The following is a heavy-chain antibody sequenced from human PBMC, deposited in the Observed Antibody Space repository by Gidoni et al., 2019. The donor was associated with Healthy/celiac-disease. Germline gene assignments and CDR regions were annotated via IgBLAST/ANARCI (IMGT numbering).Heavy chain of an antibody. J-gene: IGHJ4*02. Sequence: QVQLVESVGGVVQPGRSLRLSFSASVFIFRSYGMHWVRQAPGKGLEWVAVIWYDGSNKYYAESVKGRFTISRDNSKNTLYLQMNSLRAEDTAVYYCARGSIAAAALDWWGQGTLVTVSS. CDR2: IWYDGSNK. CDR1: VFIFRSYG. CDR3: ARGSIAAAALDW. D-gene: IGHD6-13*01. V-gene: IGHV3-33*01.